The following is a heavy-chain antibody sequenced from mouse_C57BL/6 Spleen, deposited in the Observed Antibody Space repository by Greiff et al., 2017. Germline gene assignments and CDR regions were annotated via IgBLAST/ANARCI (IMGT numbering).Heavy chain of an antibody. CDR1: GFTFSDYG. Sequence: DVKLVESGGGLVKPGGSLKLSCAASGFTFSDYGMHWVRQAPEKGLEWVAYISSGSSTIYSADTVKGRFTISRDNAKNTLFLQMTSLRSEDTAMYYCARPGYYYGSSYDWYFDVWGTGTTVTVSS. CDR3: ARPGYYYGSSYDWYFDV. CDR2: ISSGSSTI. J-gene: IGHJ1*03. D-gene: IGHD1-1*01. V-gene: IGHV5-17*01.